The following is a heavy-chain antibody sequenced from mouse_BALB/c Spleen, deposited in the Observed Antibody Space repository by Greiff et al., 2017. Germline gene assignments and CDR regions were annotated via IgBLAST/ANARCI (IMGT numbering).Heavy chain of an antibody. D-gene: IGHD2-4*01. V-gene: IGHV3-2*02. Sequence: EVKLMESGPGLVKPSQSLSLTCTVTGYSITSDYAWNWIRQFPGNKLEWMGYISYSGSTSYNPSLKSRISITRDTSKNQFFLQLNSVTTEDTATYYCARRDYDRGYAMDYWGQGTSVTVSS. CDR1: GYSITSDYA. J-gene: IGHJ4*01. CDR2: ISYSGST. CDR3: ARRDYDRGYAMDY.